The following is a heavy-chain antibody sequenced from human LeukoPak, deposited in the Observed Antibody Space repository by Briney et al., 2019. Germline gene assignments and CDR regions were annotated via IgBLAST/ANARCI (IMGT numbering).Heavy chain of an antibody. Sequence: GGSLRLSCAASGFTFSSYGMHWVHQAPGKGLEWVAVISYDGSNKYYADSVKGRFTISRDNSKNTLYLQMNSLRAEDTAVYYCATHSSSSWNHAFDIWGQGTMVTVSS. CDR2: ISYDGSNK. J-gene: IGHJ3*02. CDR1: GFTFSSYG. D-gene: IGHD6-6*01. CDR3: ATHSSSSWNHAFDI. V-gene: IGHV3-30*03.